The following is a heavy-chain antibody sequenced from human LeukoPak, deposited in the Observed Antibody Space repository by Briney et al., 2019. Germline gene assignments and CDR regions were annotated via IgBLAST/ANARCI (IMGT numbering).Heavy chain of an antibody. CDR1: GFTFSSYA. D-gene: IGHD3-16*02. CDR3: ARVSPLDVWGSYRYTAFDY. V-gene: IGHV3-30-3*01. Sequence: GGSLRLSCAASGFTFSSYAMHWVRQAPGKGLEWVAVISYDGSNKYYADSVKGRFTISRDNSKNTLYLQMNSLRAEDTAVYYCARVSPLDVWGSYRYTAFDYWGQGTLVTVSS. CDR2: ISYDGSNK. J-gene: IGHJ4*02.